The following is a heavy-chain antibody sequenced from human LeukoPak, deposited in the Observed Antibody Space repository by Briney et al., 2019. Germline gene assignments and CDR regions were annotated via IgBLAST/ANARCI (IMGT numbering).Heavy chain of an antibody. D-gene: IGHD2/OR15-2a*01. J-gene: IGHJ6*02. Sequence: PGRSLRLSCAASGFTFSSYGMHWVRQAPGKGLEWVALISYDGSNEYSADSVKGRFTISRDNSKNTLYLQMNSLRAEETAVYYCAKGIYGYNYYYGMDVWGQGTTVTVSS. CDR2: ISYDGSNE. V-gene: IGHV3-30*18. CDR3: AKGIYGYNYYYGMDV. CDR1: GFTFSSYG.